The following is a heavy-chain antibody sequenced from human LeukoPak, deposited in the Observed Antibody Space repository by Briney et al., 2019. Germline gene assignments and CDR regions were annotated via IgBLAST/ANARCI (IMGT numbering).Heavy chain of an antibody. CDR2: IKKDGSEK. V-gene: IGHV3-7*01. J-gene: IGHJ4*02. D-gene: IGHD5-18*01. CDR1: GFTFSSYW. Sequence: PGGSLRLSCAASGFTFSSYWMSWVRQAPGKGLEWVANIKKDGSEKYYVDSVKGRFTISRDNAKKSLYLQMNSLRAEDTAVYYCARHLSGITGYTYGRGIDYWGQGTLVTVSS. CDR3: ARHLSGITGYTYGRGIDY.